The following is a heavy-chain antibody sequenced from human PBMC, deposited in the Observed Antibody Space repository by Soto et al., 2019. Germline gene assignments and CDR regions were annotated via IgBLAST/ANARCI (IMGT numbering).Heavy chain of an antibody. CDR3: ARDLDGSGSYYTDY. CDR2: ISAYNGNT. J-gene: IGHJ4*02. CDR1: GYTFTGYG. D-gene: IGHD3-10*01. V-gene: IGHV1-18*01. Sequence: ASVKVSCKAYGYTFTGYGFSGVRQAPGQGLEWMGWISAYNGNTKYAQKLQDRVTMTTDTFTSTAYMELRSLRYEDTAVYYCARDLDGSGSYYTDYWGQGTLVTVSS.